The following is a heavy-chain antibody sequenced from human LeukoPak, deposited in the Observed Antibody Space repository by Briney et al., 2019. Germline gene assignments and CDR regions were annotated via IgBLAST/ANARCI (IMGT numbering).Heavy chain of an antibody. CDR1: GFTFDDYG. D-gene: IGHD3-22*01. J-gene: IGHJ4*02. Sequence: GGSLRLSCAASGFTFDDYGMSWVRQAPGKGLEWVSGINWNGGSTGYADSVKGRFTISRDNAKNSLYLQMNSLRAEDTALCYCARAYYYDSSGYPPYYWGQGTLVTVSS. CDR3: ARAYYYDSSGYPPYY. CDR2: INWNGGST. V-gene: IGHV3-20*04.